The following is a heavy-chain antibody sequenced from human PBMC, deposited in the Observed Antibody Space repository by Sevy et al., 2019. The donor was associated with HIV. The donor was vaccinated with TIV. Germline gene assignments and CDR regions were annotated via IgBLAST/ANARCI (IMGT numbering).Heavy chain of an antibody. CDR3: ARLISNGALDFPHMDV. CDR2: ISSSSSYI. Sequence: GGSLRLSCAASGFTFSSYSMNWVRQAPGKGLEWVSSISSSSSYIYYADSVKGRFTISRDNAKNSLYLQMNSLRAEDTAVYYCARLISNGALDFPHMDVWGKGTTVTVSS. D-gene: IGHD4-17*01. CDR1: GFTFSSYS. J-gene: IGHJ6*03. V-gene: IGHV3-21*01.